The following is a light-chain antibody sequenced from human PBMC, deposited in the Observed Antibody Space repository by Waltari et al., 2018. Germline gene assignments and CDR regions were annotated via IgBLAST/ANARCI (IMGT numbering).Light chain of an antibody. CDR1: ISDVGTYTY. CDR3: SSYTSSTTLLV. J-gene: IGLJ1*01. V-gene: IGLV2-14*03. CDR2: DVS. Sequence: QSALTQPASVSGSPGQSITISCIGTISDVGTYTYVSWYQRHPGKAPKLLIYDVSHRPSGVSNRFSGSKSGNTASLTISGLQAEDGADYYCSSYTSSTTLLVFGTGTKVTVL.